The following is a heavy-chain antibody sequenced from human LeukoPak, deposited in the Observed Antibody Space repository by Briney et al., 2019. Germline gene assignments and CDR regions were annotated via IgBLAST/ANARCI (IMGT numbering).Heavy chain of an antibody. CDR2: IYYSGST. CDR3: ARLLYSSSWYGLKYYYYYMDV. CDR1: GGSISSYY. Sequence: PSETLPLTCTASGGSISSYYWSWIRQPPGKGLEWIGYIYYSGSTNYNPSLKSRVTISVDTSKNQFSLKLSSVTAADTAVYYCARLLYSSSWYGLKYYYYYMDVWGKGTTVTISS. V-gene: IGHV4-59*01. J-gene: IGHJ6*03. D-gene: IGHD6-13*01.